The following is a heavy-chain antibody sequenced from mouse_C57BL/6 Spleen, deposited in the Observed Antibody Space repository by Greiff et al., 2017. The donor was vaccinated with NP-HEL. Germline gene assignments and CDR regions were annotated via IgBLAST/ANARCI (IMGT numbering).Heavy chain of an antibody. D-gene: IGHD1-1*01. CDR3: TTVYYYGSPYYFDY. V-gene: IGHV14-1*01. CDR1: GFNIKDYY. Sequence: EVQLQQSGAELVRPGASVKLSCTASGFNIKDYYMHWVKQRPEQGLEWIGRIDPEDGDTEYAPKFQGKATMTADTSSNTAYLQLSSLTSEDTAVYYCTTVYYYGSPYYFDYWGQGTTLTVSS. CDR2: IDPEDGDT. J-gene: IGHJ2*01.